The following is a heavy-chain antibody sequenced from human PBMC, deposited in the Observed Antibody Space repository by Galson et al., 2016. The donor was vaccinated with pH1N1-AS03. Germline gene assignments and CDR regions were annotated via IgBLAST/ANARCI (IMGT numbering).Heavy chain of an antibody. CDR2: ISGYDDDT. V-gene: IGHV1-18*04. Sequence: SVKVSCKASGHTFSTYGVSWVRQAPGQGLEWMGWISGYDDDTNYAQNVAGRVTMTTDESTSTVYMELRSLRSDDTAVYYCARDRGFRPDTFDIWGQGTWVTVSS. D-gene: IGHD2-15*01. CDR1: GHTFSTYG. CDR3: ARDRGFRPDTFDI. J-gene: IGHJ3*02.